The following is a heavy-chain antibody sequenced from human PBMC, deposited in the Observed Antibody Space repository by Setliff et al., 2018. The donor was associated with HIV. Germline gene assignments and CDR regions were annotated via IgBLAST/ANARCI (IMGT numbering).Heavy chain of an antibody. D-gene: IGHD2-2*01. V-gene: IGHV3-30*02. CDR1: GFTFSSYG. J-gene: IGHJ4*02. CDR3: ARGEPSILIEPAAFFDY. CDR2: IRYTGSNK. Sequence: GGSLRLSCAASGFTFSSYGIHWVRQAPGKGLEWVAFIRYTGSNKYYADSVKGRFTISRDNSKNTLYLQMNSLRAEDTAVYYCARGEPSILIEPAAFFDYWGQGTLVTVSS.